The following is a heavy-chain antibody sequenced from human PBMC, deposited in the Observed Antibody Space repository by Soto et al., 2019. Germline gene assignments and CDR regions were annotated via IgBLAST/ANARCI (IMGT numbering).Heavy chain of an antibody. Sequence: SETLSLSCAVSGGSISSGGYFWSWIRQPPGKGLEWIGYIYHSGSTYYNPSLKSRVSISVDRSKNQFSLKLSSVTAADTAVYYCARVRGPFCGGDRHPPTPNRFPPWAQGTLGTVS. J-gene: IGHJ5*02. CDR2: IYHSGST. CDR1: GGSISSGGYF. V-gene: IGHV4-30-2*01. D-gene: IGHD2-21*02. CDR3: ARVRGPFCGGDRHPPTPNRFPP.